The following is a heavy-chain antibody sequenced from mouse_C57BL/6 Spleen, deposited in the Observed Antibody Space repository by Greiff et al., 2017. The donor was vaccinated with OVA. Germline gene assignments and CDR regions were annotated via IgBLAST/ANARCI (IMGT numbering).Heavy chain of an antibody. V-gene: IGHV1-50*01. J-gene: IGHJ3*01. CDR3: ARRDYGSSYVAWFAY. CDR2: IDPSDSYT. Sequence: QVQLQQPGAELVKPGASVKLSCKASGYTFTSYWMQWVKQRPGQGLEWIGEIDPSDSYTNSNQKFKGKATLTVDTSSSTAYMQLSSLTSEDSAVYYCARRDYGSSYVAWFAYWGQGTLVTVSA. D-gene: IGHD1-1*01. CDR1: GYTFTSYW.